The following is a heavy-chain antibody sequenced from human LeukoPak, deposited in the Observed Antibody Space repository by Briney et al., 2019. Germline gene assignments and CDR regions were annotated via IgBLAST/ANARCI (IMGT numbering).Heavy chain of an antibody. Sequence: SETLSLTCTVSGVSISSYYWSWIRRPPGKGLEWIGYIYYSGSTNYNPSLKSRVTISVDTSKNQFSLKLSSVTAADTAVYYCARDGLGITGWFDPWGQGTLVTVSS. D-gene: IGHD1-14*01. CDR2: IYYSGST. V-gene: IGHV4-59*01. CDR3: ARDGLGITGWFDP. CDR1: GVSISSYY. J-gene: IGHJ5*02.